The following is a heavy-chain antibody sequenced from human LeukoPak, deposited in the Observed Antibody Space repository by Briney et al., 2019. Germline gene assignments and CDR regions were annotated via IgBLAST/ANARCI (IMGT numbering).Heavy chain of an antibody. CDR2: ISYDGSNK. Sequence: PGRSLRLSCAASGFTFSSYGMHWVRQAPGKGLEWVAVISYDGSNKYYADSVKGRFTISRDNAKNSLYLQMNSLRAEDTAVYYCARVAAAHPRRDYFDYWGQGTLVTVSS. D-gene: IGHD6-13*01. V-gene: IGHV3-30*03. CDR3: ARVAAAHPRRDYFDY. J-gene: IGHJ4*02. CDR1: GFTFSSYG.